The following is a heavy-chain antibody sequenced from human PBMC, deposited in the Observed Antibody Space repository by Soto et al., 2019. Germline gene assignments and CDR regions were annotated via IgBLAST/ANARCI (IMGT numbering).Heavy chain of an antibody. CDR2: ISGSGGST. V-gene: IGHV3-23*01. D-gene: IGHD1-26*01. CDR3: AKDIGWREPGPDAFDI. J-gene: IGHJ3*02. CDR1: GFTFSSYA. Sequence: GGSLRLSCAASGFTFSSYAMSWVRQAPGKGLEWVSAISGSGGSTYYADSVKGRFTISRDNSKNTLYLQMNSLRAEDTAVYYCAKDIGWREPGPDAFDIWGQGTMVTVSS.